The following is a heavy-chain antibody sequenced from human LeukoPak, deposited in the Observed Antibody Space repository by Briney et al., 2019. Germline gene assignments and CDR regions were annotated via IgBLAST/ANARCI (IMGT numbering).Heavy chain of an antibody. Sequence: GGSLRLSCAASGFTFSSYGMHWVRQGPGKRLEWVAVISYDGSNKYYADSVKGRFTISKDNSKNTLYLQMNSLRAEDTAVYYCAKESITTSPGTYYYYYYGMDVWGQGTTVTVSS. CDR3: AKESITTSPGTYYYYYYGMDV. CDR1: GFTFSSYG. V-gene: IGHV3-30*18. CDR2: ISYDGSNK. D-gene: IGHD3-10*01. J-gene: IGHJ6*02.